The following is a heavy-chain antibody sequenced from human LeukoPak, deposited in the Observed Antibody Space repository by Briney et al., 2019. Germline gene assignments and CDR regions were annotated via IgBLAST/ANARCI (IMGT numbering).Heavy chain of an antibody. CDR2: AYDDASNQ. CDR3: ATGGRYYYDQ. Sequence: GTSLRLSYAASGFNFRSQGMHWVRQAPGKGLEWVAVAYDDASNQYYADSVKGRFTVSKDNSKNTLYIQMNSLRAEDTAVYYCATGGRYYYDQWGQGTLVTVSS. D-gene: IGHD3-22*01. CDR1: GFNFRSQG. V-gene: IGHV3-33*01. J-gene: IGHJ4*02.